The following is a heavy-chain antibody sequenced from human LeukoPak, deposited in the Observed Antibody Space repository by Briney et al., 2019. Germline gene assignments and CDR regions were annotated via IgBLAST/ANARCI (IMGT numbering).Heavy chain of an antibody. V-gene: IGHV3-23*01. CDR1: GFTFSSYA. CDR2: ISGSGGST. J-gene: IGHJ4*02. CDR3: AKRPLGCSGGSCYSGGYFDY. D-gene: IGHD2-15*01. Sequence: GRSLRLSCAASGFTFSSYAMSWVRQAPGKGLEWVSAISGSGGSTYYADSVKGRFTISRDNSKNTLYLQMNSLRAEDTAVYYCAKRPLGCSGGSCYSGGYFDYWGQGTLVTVSS.